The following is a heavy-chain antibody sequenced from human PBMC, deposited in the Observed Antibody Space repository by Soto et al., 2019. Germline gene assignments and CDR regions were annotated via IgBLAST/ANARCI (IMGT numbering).Heavy chain of an antibody. J-gene: IGHJ4*02. D-gene: IGHD3-10*01. CDR1: GFTLSSYA. V-gene: IGHV3-23*01. CDR2: IRGSGANT. CDR3: AKGGISVVRGSFDY. Sequence: EVQLLESGGGLVQPGGSLRLSFAVSGFTLSSYAMSWVRQAPGTGLEWVSAIRGSGANTYYEDSVKGRFTISRDKSKNTLSLQRSSLRAEDTAVYYCAKGGISVVRGSFDYWGQGTMVTVSS.